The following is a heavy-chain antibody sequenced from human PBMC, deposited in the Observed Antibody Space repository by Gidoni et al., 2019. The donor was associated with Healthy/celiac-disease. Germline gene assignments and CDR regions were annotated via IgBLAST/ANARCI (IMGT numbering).Heavy chain of an antibody. CDR1: GFTFSSYS. Sequence: EVQLVESGGGLVKPGGSLRLSCAASGFTFSSYSMNWVRQAPGKGLEWVSAISSSSSYISYADSVKGRFTISRDNAKNSLYLQMNSLRAEDTAVYYCARGLAAAGTFDYWGQGTLVTVSS. CDR3: ARGLAAAGTFDY. V-gene: IGHV3-21*01. CDR2: ISSSSSYI. J-gene: IGHJ4*02. D-gene: IGHD6-13*01.